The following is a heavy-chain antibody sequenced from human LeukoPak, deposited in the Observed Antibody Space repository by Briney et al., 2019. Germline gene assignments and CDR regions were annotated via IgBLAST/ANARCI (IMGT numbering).Heavy chain of an antibody. CDR1: GGSFSGYY. Sequence: KPSETLSLTCAVYGGSFSGYYWSWIRQPPGKGLEWIGEINHSGSTNYNPSLKSRVTISVDTSKNQFSLKLSSVTAADTAVYYCARTFYYSNPLAHRSPFDYWGQGTLVTVSS. V-gene: IGHV4-34*01. CDR2: INHSGST. CDR3: ARTFYYSNPLAHRSPFDY. J-gene: IGHJ4*02. D-gene: IGHD4-11*01.